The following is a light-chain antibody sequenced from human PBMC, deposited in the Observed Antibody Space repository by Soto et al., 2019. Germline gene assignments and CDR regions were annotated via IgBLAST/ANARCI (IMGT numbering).Light chain of an antibody. V-gene: IGKV2-29*03. CDR2: EVS. CDR1: QSLLHSDGKTY. J-gene: IGKJ1*01. CDR3: MQAIDIPWT. Sequence: ILMTQTPLSLSIIPRHTAWISFTSGQSLLHSDGKTYFYWYVQKAGQAPQPLIYEVSNRFSGVPERFSGSGSRTDFTLKISRVEADDVGIYYCMQAIDIPWTFGQGTKVDIK.